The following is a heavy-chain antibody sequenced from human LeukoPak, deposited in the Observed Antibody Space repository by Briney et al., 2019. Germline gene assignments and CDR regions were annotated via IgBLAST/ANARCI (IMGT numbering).Heavy chain of an antibody. Sequence: SETLSLTCTVSGGSISSSSYYWGWVRQPPGEGLEWIGSIYYSGSTYYNPSLKGRVTISVNTSKNQFSLKLSSVTAADTAVYYCARHHEWFGESNYYYYMDVWGKGTTVTVSS. D-gene: IGHD3-10*01. V-gene: IGHV4-39*01. CDR2: IYYSGST. CDR1: GGSISSSSYY. J-gene: IGHJ6*03. CDR3: ARHHEWFGESNYYYYMDV.